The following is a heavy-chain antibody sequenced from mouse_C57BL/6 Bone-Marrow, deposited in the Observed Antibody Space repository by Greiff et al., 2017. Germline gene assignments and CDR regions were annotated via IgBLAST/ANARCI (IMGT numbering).Heavy chain of an antibody. CDR2: IYPRSGNT. CDR3: ARRALYYVSSYYFDY. CDR1: GYTFTSYG. V-gene: IGHV1-81*01. D-gene: IGHD1-1*01. J-gene: IGHJ2*01. Sequence: QVHVKQSGAELARPGASVKLSCKASGYTFTSYGISWVKQRTGQGLEWIGEIYPRSGNTYYNEKFKGKATLTADKSSSTAYMELRSLTSEDSAVYFWARRALYYVSSYYFDYWGQGTTLTVSS.